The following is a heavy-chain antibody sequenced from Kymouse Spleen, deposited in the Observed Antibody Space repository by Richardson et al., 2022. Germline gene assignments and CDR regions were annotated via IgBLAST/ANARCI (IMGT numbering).Heavy chain of an antibody. J-gene: IGHJ6*02. Sequence: EVQLVESGGGLVQPGRSLRLSCAASGFTFDDYAMHWVRQAPGKGLEWVSGISWNSGSIGYADSVKGRFTISRDNAKNSLYLQMNSLRAEDTALYYCAKGYGSGVPDYYYYGMDVWGQGTTVTVSS. V-gene: IGHV3-9*01. CDR1: GFTFDDYA. D-gene: IGHD3-10*01. CDR2: ISWNSGSI. CDR3: AKGYGSGVPDYYYYGMDV.